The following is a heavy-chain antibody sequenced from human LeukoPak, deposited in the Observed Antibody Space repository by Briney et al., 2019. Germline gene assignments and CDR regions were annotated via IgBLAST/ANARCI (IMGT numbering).Heavy chain of an antibody. D-gene: IGHD3-3*01. Sequence: GGSLRLSCEVSGFPVRSRYMTWVRQPPGKGLECVAVVYSGGTTYHIDSVKGRFTISRDISKSTMYLEMNNLRVEDTAIYYCASLEGGPSDGRWGQGTLVTVSS. CDR2: VYSGGTT. J-gene: IGHJ4*02. CDR3: ASLEGGPSDGR. V-gene: IGHV3-53*01. CDR1: GFPVRSRY.